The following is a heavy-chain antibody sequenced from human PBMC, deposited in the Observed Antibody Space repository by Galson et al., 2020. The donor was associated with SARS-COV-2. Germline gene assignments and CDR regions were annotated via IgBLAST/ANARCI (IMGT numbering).Heavy chain of an antibody. D-gene: IGHD2-21*02. V-gene: IGHV3-30*04. CDR3: ARAFCGVDCYRHFYYFYYGMDV. CDR2: ISSDGRNE. CDR1: GFTFTNSA. J-gene: IGHJ6*02. Sequence: QLGESLKISCVGSGFTFTNSALHWVRQAPGKALEWVALISSDGRNEYYSDSVKGRFTISRDNSRNTVFLHMDSLRPEDSAVYSCARAFCGVDCYRHFYYFYYGMDVCGQGTTVTVSS.